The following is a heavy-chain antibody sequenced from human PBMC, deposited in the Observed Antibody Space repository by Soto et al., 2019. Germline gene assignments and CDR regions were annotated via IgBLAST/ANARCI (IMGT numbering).Heavy chain of an antibody. V-gene: IGHV3-33*01. D-gene: IGHD3-22*01. CDR1: GFKFRNYA. J-gene: IGHJ5*02. CDR2: IWFDGSKK. CDR3: ARAHTMMILDRFDP. Sequence: GSLVLPCAASGFKFRNYAIHWVRQAPGKGLEWLAVIWFDGSKKYYADSVKGRFTISRDNSKNTVYLDMNSLTADDSGVFYCARAHTMMILDRFDPWGHGTLVTVYS.